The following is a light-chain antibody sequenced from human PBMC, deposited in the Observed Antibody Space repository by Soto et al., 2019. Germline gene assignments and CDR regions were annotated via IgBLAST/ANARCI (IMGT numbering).Light chain of an antibody. CDR1: QGISSA. Sequence: AIQLTQSPSSLSASVGDRVTITCRASQGISSALAWYQQKPGKAPKLLIYDASSLESGVPSRFSGSGSGTDFTLTISSLQPEDFAPYYCQQFNSYRITFGQGTRLEIK. CDR2: DAS. CDR3: QQFNSYRIT. J-gene: IGKJ5*01. V-gene: IGKV1-13*02.